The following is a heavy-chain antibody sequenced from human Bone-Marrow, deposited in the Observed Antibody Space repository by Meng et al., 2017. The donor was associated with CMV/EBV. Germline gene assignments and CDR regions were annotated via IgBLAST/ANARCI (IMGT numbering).Heavy chain of an antibody. CDR3: ARSSSWYGEFDY. Sequence: ASVKVSCKASGYTFTGYYMHWVRQAPGQGLEWMGWINPNSGGTNYAQKFQGRVTMTRDTSISTAYMELSRLRSDDTAVYYCARSSSWYGEFDYWGQGTLVTVSS. CDR1: GYTFTGYY. CDR2: INPNSGGT. D-gene: IGHD6-13*01. J-gene: IGHJ4*02. V-gene: IGHV1-2*02.